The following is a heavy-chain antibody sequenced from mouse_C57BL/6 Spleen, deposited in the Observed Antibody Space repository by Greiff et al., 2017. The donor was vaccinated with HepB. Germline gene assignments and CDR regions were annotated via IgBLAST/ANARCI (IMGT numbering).Heavy chain of an antibody. CDR2: IDPSDSYT. J-gene: IGHJ3*01. V-gene: IGHV1-50*01. Sequence: VQLQQPGAELVKPGASVKLSCKASGYTFTSYWMQWVKQRPGQGLEWIGEIDPSDSYTNYNQKFKGKATLTVDTSSSTAYMQLSSLTSEDSAVYYCARGGDSGGSYWGQGTLVTVSA. CDR1: GYTFTSYW. CDR3: ARGGDSGGSY.